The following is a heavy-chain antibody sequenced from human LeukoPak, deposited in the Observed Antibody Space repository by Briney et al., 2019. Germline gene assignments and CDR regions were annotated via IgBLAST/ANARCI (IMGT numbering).Heavy chain of an antibody. CDR1: GFTFSNYG. J-gene: IGHJ4*02. V-gene: IGHV3-33*01. Sequence: GGSLRLSCAASGFTFSNYGMHWVRQAPGKGLEWVAVIWYDGSNKYYADSVKGRFTISRDNSKNTLYLQMNSLRAEDTAVYYCAREGIGGSGSYLDYWGQGTLVTVSS. CDR3: AREGIGGSGSYLDY. CDR2: IWYDGSNK. D-gene: IGHD3-10*01.